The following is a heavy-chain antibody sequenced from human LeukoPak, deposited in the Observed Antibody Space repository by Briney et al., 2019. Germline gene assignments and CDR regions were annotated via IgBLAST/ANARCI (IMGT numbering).Heavy chain of an antibody. D-gene: IGHD6-19*01. CDR2: ISGGGGST. J-gene: IGHJ4*02. V-gene: IGHV3-23*01. CDR3: VKSYSNGWYDFDY. Sequence: PGGSLRLSCAASGFTFSSYAMNWVRQAPGKGLEWVSAISGGGGSTYYADSVKGRFTISRDNSKNTLYLQMNSLRAEDTAVYYCVKSYSNGWYDFDYWGQGTLVTVSS. CDR1: GFTFSSYA.